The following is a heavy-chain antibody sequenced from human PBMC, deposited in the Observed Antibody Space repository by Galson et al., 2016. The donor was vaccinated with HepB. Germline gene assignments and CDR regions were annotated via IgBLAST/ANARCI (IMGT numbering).Heavy chain of an antibody. CDR2: IYPGGET. D-gene: IGHD6-19*01. CDR3: TTDHGPSGWLY. CDR1: GFTVSSHY. Sequence: SLRLSCAASGFTVSSHYMGWVRQAPGKGLEWVSIIYPGGETHYADSLKGRFTISRDNSKNTLSLQMKSLSAEDTAVYYCTTDHGPSGWLYWGQGTLVIVSS. V-gene: IGHV3-53*01. J-gene: IGHJ4*02.